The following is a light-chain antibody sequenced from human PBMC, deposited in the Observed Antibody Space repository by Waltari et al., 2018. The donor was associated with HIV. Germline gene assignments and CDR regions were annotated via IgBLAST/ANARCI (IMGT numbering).Light chain of an antibody. Sequence: QSVLTQPPSASGTPGQRVTTSCSGGSSNIGSNYVYWYQQLPGTAPKLRIYWNNRRPSGVPDRCSGSKSGTSASLASSGLRSEDEADYYCATWDDSLSVVVFGGGTKLTVL. CDR3: ATWDDSLSVVV. CDR2: WNN. CDR1: SSNIGSNY. V-gene: IGLV1-47*01. J-gene: IGLJ2*01.